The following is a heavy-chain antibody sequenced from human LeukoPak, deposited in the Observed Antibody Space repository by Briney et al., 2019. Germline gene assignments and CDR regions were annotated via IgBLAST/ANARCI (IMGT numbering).Heavy chain of an antibody. CDR2: ISSNGGST. Sequence: GGSLRLSCAASGFTFSSYAMHWVRQAPGKGLEYVSAISSNGGSTDYANSVQGRFTISRDNSKNTLYLQVGTLRDEDMAVYYCATSMRGAYYYDSSGSFDIWGQGTMVTVSS. CDR3: ATSMRGAYYYDSSGSFDI. V-gene: IGHV3-64*01. CDR1: GFTFSSYA. D-gene: IGHD3-22*01. J-gene: IGHJ3*02.